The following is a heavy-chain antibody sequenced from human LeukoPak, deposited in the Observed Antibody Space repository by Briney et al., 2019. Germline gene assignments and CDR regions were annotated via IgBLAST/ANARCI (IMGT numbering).Heavy chain of an antibody. Sequence: GGSLRLSXAASGFTFSSYEMNWVRQAPGKGLEWVSYISSSGSTIYYADSVKGRFTISRDNAKNSLYLQMNSLRAEDTAVYYCARDSTHDYGDYPTGFDPWGRGTLVTVSS. V-gene: IGHV3-48*03. CDR2: ISSSGSTI. CDR1: GFTFSSYE. J-gene: IGHJ5*02. CDR3: ARDSTHDYGDYPTGFDP. D-gene: IGHD4-17*01.